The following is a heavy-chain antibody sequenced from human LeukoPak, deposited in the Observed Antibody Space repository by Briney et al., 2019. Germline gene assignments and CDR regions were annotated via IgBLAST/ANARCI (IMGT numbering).Heavy chain of an antibody. Sequence: SETLSLTCTVSGGSISSSSYYWGWIRQPPGKGLEWIGSIYYSGSTYYNPSLKSRVTISVDTSKNQFSLKLSSVTAADTAVYYCARRKGAYSYYYYYMDVWGKGTPLTVSS. CDR2: IYYSGST. V-gene: IGHV4-39*01. CDR1: GGSISSSSYY. CDR3: ARRKGAYSYYYYYMDV. J-gene: IGHJ6*03. D-gene: IGHD4/OR15-4a*01.